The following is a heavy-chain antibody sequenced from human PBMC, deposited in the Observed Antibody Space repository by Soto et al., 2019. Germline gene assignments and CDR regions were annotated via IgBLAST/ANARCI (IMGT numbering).Heavy chain of an antibody. CDR1: GFTFSSYA. CDR3: AKDQSPGYCSSTSCSPSLYYYGMDV. V-gene: IGHV3-23*01. CDR2: ISGSGGST. J-gene: IGHJ6*01. D-gene: IGHD2-2*01. Sequence: EVQLLESGGGLVQPGGSLRLSCAASGFTFSSYAMSWVRQAPGKGLEWVSAISGSGGSTYYADSVKGRFTISRDNSKNTLYLQMNSLRAEDTAVYYCAKDQSPGYCSSTSCSPSLYYYGMDVW.